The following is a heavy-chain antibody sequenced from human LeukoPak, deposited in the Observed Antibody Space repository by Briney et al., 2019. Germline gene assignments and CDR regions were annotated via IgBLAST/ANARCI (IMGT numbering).Heavy chain of an antibody. CDR3: ASLRVPGYFDY. CDR1: GGFISGNNW. V-gene: IGHV4-4*02. Sequence: PSGTLSLTCAVSGGFISGNNWWSWVRQPPGKGLEWIGEIYHSGSTNYNPSLKSRVTISVDKSKNQFSLKLTSVTAADTAVFYCASLRVPGYFDYWGQGTLVTVSS. CDR2: IYHSGST. D-gene: IGHD3-16*01. J-gene: IGHJ4*03.